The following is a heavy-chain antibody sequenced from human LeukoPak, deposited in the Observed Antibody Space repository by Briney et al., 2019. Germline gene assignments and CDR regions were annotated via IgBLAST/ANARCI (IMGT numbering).Heavy chain of an antibody. J-gene: IGHJ4*02. Sequence: GGSLRLSCAASGFTFSSYDMHWVRQATGRGLEWVSAIGTAGDTYYPGSVKGRFTISRENAKNSLYLQMNSLRAGDTAVYYCARGGGYSGYDRFDYWGQGTLVTVSS. CDR1: GFTFSSYD. CDR2: IGTAGDT. CDR3: ARGGGYSGYDRFDY. D-gene: IGHD5-12*01. V-gene: IGHV3-13*01.